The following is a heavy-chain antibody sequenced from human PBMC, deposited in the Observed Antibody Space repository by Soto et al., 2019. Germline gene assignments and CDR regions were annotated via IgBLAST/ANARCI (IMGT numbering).Heavy chain of an antibody. Sequence: LSLTCAVSGYSISSGYYWGWIRQPPGKGLEWIGSIYHSGSTYYNPSLKSRVTISVDTSKNQFSLKLSSVTAADTAVYYCARDWGTPGYFDYWGQGTLVTVSS. V-gene: IGHV4-38-2*02. CDR1: GYSISSGYY. CDR3: ARDWGTPGYFDY. CDR2: IYHSGST. D-gene: IGHD3-16*01. J-gene: IGHJ4*02.